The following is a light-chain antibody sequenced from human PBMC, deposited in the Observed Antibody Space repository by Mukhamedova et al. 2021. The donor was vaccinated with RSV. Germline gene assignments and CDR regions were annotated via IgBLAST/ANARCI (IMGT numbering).Light chain of an antibody. CDR3: QYYNNWWA. Sequence: GERATLSCRASQSVSSNLAWYQQKPGQAPRLLIYGATTRATGIPARFSGSESGTEFTLTISSLQSEDFAVYYCQYYNNWWAFGQGT. J-gene: IGKJ1*01. V-gene: IGKV3-15*01. CDR2: GAT. CDR1: QSVSSN.